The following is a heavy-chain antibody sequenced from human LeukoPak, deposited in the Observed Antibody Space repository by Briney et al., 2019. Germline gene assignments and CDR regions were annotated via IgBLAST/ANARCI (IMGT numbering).Heavy chain of an antibody. CDR3: ARVMYYYASGSLVVYYFDS. Sequence: GGSLRLSCAASGFTFSTYWMHWVRQAPGKGQVWVSRISTDGSSATYADSVKGRFTISRDNAKNTLYLQMNSLRAEDTAVYYCARVMYYYASGSLVVYYFDSWGQGTLVTVSS. J-gene: IGHJ4*02. V-gene: IGHV3-74*01. CDR1: GFTFSTYW. D-gene: IGHD3-10*01. CDR2: ISTDGSSA.